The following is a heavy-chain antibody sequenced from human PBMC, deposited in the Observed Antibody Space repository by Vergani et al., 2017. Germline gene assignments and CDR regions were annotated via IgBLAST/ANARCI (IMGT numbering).Heavy chain of an antibody. CDR2: IYSGGST. CDR3: ARPQRTIFGVVILEYMDV. V-gene: IGHV3-53*01. Sequence: VQLVESGGGVVQPGRSLRLSCAASGFTVSSNYMSWVRQAPGKGLEWVSVIYSGGSTYYADSVKGRFTISRDNSKNTLYLQMNSLRAEDTAVYYCARPQRTIFGVVILEYMDVWGKGTTVTVSS. CDR1: GFTVSSNY. D-gene: IGHD3-3*01. J-gene: IGHJ6*03.